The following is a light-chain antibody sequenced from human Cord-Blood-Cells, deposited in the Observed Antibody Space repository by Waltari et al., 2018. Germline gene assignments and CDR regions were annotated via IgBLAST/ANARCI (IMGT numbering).Light chain of an antibody. J-gene: IGLJ3*02. Sequence: SYVLTQPPSVSVAPGKTARITCGGNNIGSKSVHCYQQKPGQAPVLVIYYDSDRPSGIPERFSGSNSGNTATLTISRVEAGDEADYYCQVWDSSSDSWVFGGGTKLTVL. CDR3: QVWDSSSDSWV. V-gene: IGLV3-21*04. CDR1: NIGSKS. CDR2: YDS.